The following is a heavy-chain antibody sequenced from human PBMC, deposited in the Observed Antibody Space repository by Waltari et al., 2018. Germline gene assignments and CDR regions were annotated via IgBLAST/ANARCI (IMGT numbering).Heavy chain of an antibody. V-gene: IGHV4-38-2*01. CDR3: RNYYYGSGPSYYFDY. Sequence: QVQLQESGPGLVKPSETLSLTCAVSGYSISSGYYWGWIRQPPGKGLEWIGSMYHSGSTYYNPSLKRRVTISVDMSKNQFSLRLSSVTAADTAVYYCRNYYYGSGPSYYFDYWGQGTLVTVSS. J-gene: IGHJ4*02. D-gene: IGHD3-10*01. CDR2: MYHSGST. CDR1: GYSISSGYY.